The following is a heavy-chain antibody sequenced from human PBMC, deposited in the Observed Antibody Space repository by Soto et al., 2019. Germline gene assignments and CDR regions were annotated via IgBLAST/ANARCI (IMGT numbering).Heavy chain of an antibody. CDR3: ATGLGDYANYSRVCDY. Sequence: ASVKVSCKASGYTFSSYYMRWVRQAPGQGLEWMGIINPSGGSTSYAQKFQGRVTMTRDTSTSTVYMELSSLRSEDTAVYYCATGLGDYANYSRVCDYWGQGTLVTVSS. CDR1: GYTFSSYY. CDR2: INPSGGST. V-gene: IGHV1-46*01. J-gene: IGHJ4*02. D-gene: IGHD4-17*01.